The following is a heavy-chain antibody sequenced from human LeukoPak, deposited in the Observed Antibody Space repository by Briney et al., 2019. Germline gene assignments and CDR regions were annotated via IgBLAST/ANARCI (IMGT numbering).Heavy chain of an antibody. V-gene: IGHV3-7*01. D-gene: IGHD3-22*01. J-gene: IGHJ4*02. CDR2: IKQDGSEQ. CDR1: GFTFSSYW. CDR3: ARDRPYYYDSSGYLHY. Sequence: GGSLRLSCAASGFTFSSYWMSWVRQAPGKGLEWVANIKQDGSEQYYVDSVKGRFTISRDNAKNSLYLQMNSLRAEDTAVYYCARDRPYYYDSSGYLHYWGQGTLVTVSS.